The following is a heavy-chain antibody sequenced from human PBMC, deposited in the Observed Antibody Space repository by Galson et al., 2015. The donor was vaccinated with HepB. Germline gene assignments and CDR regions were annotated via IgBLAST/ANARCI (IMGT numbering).Heavy chain of an antibody. Sequence: SLRLSCAASGFTFSSYSMNWVRQAPGKGPEWVSYISSSSRSIYYADSVKGRFTISRDNAKNSVYLQMNSPRAEDSAVYYCARDDGGLTDYWGQGTLVTVSS. CDR3: ARDDGGLTDY. CDR1: GFTFSSYS. D-gene: IGHD3-16*01. J-gene: IGHJ4*02. CDR2: ISSSSRSI. V-gene: IGHV3-48*01.